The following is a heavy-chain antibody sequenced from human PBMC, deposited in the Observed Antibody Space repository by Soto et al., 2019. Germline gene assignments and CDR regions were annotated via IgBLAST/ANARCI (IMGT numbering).Heavy chain of an antibody. CDR1: GGSFSGYY. CDR3: AREGGADYYYYMDV. D-gene: IGHD3-16*01. V-gene: IGHV4-34*01. CDR2: INHSGST. J-gene: IGHJ6*03. Sequence: QVQLQQWGAGLLKPSETLSLTCAVYGGSFSGYYWSWIRQPPGKGLEWIGEINHSGSTNYNPSLKSRVTISVDTSKNQCSLKLSSVTAADTAVYYCAREGGADYYYYMDVWGKGTTVTVSS.